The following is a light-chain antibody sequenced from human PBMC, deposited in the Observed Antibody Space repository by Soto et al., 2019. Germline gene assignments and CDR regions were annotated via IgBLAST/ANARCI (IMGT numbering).Light chain of an antibody. CDR2: AQS. J-gene: IGKJ4*01. CDR3: QQSFTTPLT. Sequence: DIQLTQSPSSLSASVGDRATISFRASQHISDYINWYQQKPGKAPKLLIYAQSNWQSGVPSRFSGSGSGTDFNLTINSLQPEDFATYFCQQSFTTPLTFGGGTKVDIK. V-gene: IGKV1-39*01. CDR1: QHISDY.